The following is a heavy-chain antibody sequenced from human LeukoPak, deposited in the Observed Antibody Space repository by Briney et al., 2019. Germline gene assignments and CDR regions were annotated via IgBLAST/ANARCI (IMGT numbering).Heavy chain of an antibody. CDR1: GGSINSNH. Sequence: PSETLSLTCTVSGGSINSNHWSWIRQPPGKGLEWIGSIYYSGTTYYNPSLRSRVTISVDTSKNQFSLNLSSVTAADTAVYFCARHSNYYDSSGYYVRSPCDYWGQGTLVTVSS. CDR3: ARHSNYYDSSGYYVRSPCDY. CDR2: IYYSGTT. D-gene: IGHD3-22*01. V-gene: IGHV4-59*05. J-gene: IGHJ4*02.